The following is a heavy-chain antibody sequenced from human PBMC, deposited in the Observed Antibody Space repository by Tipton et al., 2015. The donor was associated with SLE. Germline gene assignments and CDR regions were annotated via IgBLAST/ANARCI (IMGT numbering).Heavy chain of an antibody. CDR2: ISSSGNII. Sequence: SLRLSCAASGFTFNNYAMNWVRQAPGKGLEWVSAISSSGNIIYFADSVKGRFTISRDNAKSSLYLQMNSLRAEDTAVYYCARDQYYYDSSGSYSNDAFDIWGQGTMVTVSS. CDR3: ARDQYYYDSSGSYSNDAFDI. J-gene: IGHJ3*02. D-gene: IGHD3-22*01. CDR1: GFTFNNYA. V-gene: IGHV3-48*03.